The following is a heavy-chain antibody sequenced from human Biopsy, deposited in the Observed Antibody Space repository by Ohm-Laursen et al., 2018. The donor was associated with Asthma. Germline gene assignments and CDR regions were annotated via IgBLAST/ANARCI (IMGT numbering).Heavy chain of an antibody. CDR1: GGSIGIYY. V-gene: IGHV4-59*01. CDR2: THYSGTT. CDR3: ARVRGAFYESSVKNAFDV. Sequence: TLSLTCTVSGGSIGIYYWGWIRQPPGKGREYIGYTHYSGTTNTDPSLTGRVTMSVDTSKNQLSLKVTSVTAADTAVYFCARVRGAFYESSVKNAFDVWGQGTMVTVSS. J-gene: IGHJ3*01. D-gene: IGHD3-22*01.